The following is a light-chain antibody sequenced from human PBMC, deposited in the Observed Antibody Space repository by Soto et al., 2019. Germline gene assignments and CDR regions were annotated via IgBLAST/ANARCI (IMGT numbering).Light chain of an antibody. V-gene: IGKV1-33*01. J-gene: IGKJ5*01. CDR2: DAS. CDR1: QSISSW. Sequence: DIQMTHSPSTLSASVVDRVTITFRASQSISSWLAWYQQKPGKAPKLLIYDASNLETGVPSRFSGSGSGTDFTFTISSLQPEDIATYYCQQYDNLPITFGQGTRLEIK. CDR3: QQYDNLPIT.